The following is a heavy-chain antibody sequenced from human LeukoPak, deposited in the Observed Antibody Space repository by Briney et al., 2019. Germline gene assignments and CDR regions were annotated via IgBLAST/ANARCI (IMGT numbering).Heavy chain of an antibody. D-gene: IGHD4-23*01. CDR3: ARDSDYGGTGYGDWLDP. J-gene: IGHJ5*02. V-gene: IGHV1-18*01. CDR1: GYNFISFG. CDR2: ISTYTGIT. Sequence: ASVKVSFKASGYNFISFGVSWVRQAPGQGLEWMGWISTYTGITHYAEKFQGRVTMTADTSTATAYMELKSLTYDDTAIYYCARDSDYGGTGYGDWLDPWGQGALVIVSS.